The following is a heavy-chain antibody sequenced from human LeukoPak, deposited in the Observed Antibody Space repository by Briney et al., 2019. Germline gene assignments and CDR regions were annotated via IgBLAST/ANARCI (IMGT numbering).Heavy chain of an antibody. D-gene: IGHD6-6*01. CDR1: GFTFSSYE. CDR2: ITSSGTTI. Sequence: GGSLRLSCAASGFTFSSYEMNWVRQAPGKGLEWISYITSSGTTIYYADSVKGRFTISRDNAKNSLYLQMNSLRAEDTAVYYCARDGVSSSPDFDYWGQGTLVTVS. CDR3: ARDGVSSSPDFDY. J-gene: IGHJ4*02. V-gene: IGHV3-48*03.